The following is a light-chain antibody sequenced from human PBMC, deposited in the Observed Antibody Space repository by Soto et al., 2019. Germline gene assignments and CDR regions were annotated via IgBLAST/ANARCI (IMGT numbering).Light chain of an antibody. J-gene: IGKJ1*01. CDR2: DAS. CDR3: QQYGNYWT. V-gene: IGKV1-5*01. Sequence: DIQMTQSPSTLSASVGDRVTITCRASQSVSNWLAWYQQKPGRAPKLLMYDASSLESGVPSRFSGSGSGTEFTLTISSLQPDDFATYYCQQYGNYWTFGQGTKVEIK. CDR1: QSVSNW.